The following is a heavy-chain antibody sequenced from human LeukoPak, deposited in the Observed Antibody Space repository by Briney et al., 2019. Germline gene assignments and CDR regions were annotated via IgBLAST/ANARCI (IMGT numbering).Heavy chain of an antibody. J-gene: IGHJ4*02. Sequence: GGSLRLSCAAPGFTFSTYAMHWVRQAPGKGLEWVAVISYDGNTKYYADSVKGRFTISRDNSKNTLYLQMNSLRTEDTAVYYCAPRLELNWGQGTLVTVSS. V-gene: IGHV3-30-3*01. D-gene: IGHD1-7*01. CDR3: APRLELN. CDR2: ISYDGNTK. CDR1: GFTFSTYA.